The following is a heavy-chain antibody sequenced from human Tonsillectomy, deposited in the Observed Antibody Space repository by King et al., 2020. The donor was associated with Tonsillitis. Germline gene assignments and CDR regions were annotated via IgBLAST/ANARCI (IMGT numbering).Heavy chain of an antibody. CDR3: ARVATYYYDSSGLSWFDP. CDR2: IIPILGIA. V-gene: IGHV1-69*04. CDR1: GGTFSSYA. J-gene: IGHJ5*02. D-gene: IGHD3-22*01. Sequence: QLVQSGAEVKKPGSSVKVSCKASGGTFSSYAISWVRHAPGQGLEWMGRIIPILGIANYAQKFQGRVTITADKSTSTAYMELSSLRSEDTAVYYCARVATYYYDSSGLSWFDPWGQGTLVTVSS.